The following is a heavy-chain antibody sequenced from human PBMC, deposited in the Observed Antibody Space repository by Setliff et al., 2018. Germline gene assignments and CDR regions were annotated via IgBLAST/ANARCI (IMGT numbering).Heavy chain of an antibody. CDR2: ISGSGDST. J-gene: IGHJ4*02. Sequence: GGSLRLSCAASGFTFTHYSMNWVRMSPGKGLEWVSTISGSGDSTYYADSVRGRVTISRDKSKKTQYLQMNSLRAEDTAVYYCVKDVVGYSSTWPEREYFDYWGQGTLVTVS. CDR1: GFTFTHYS. D-gene: IGHD6-13*01. V-gene: IGHV3-23*01. CDR3: VKDVVGYSSTWPEREYFDY.